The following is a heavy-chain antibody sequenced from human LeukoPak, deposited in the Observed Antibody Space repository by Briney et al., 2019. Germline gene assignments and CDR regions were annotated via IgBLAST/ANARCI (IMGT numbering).Heavy chain of an antibody. CDR1: GFTFSSYS. J-gene: IGHJ4*02. D-gene: IGHD2-15*01. CDR2: ISGSGGST. Sequence: GGSLRLSCAASGFTFSSYSMNWVRQAPGKGLEWVSAISGSGGSTYYADSVKGRFTISRDNSKNTLYLKMNSLRAEDTAVYYCAKRDLGYCSGGSCYGFDYWGQGTLVTVSS. V-gene: IGHV3-23*01. CDR3: AKRDLGYCSGGSCYGFDY.